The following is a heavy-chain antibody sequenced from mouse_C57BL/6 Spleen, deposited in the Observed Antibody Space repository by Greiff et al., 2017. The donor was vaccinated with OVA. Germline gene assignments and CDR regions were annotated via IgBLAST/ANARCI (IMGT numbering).Heavy chain of an antibody. CDR2: ISDGGSYT. J-gene: IGHJ3*01. CDR3: ARKLYYGSSYGFAY. V-gene: IGHV5-4*01. CDR1: GFTFSSYA. Sequence: EVQLQESGGGLVKPGGSLKHSCAASGFTFSSYAMSWVRQTPEKRLEWVATISDGGSYTYYPDNVKGRFTISRDNAKNNLYLQMSRLKSEDTAMYYCARKLYYGSSYGFAYWGQGTLVTVSA. D-gene: IGHD1-1*01.